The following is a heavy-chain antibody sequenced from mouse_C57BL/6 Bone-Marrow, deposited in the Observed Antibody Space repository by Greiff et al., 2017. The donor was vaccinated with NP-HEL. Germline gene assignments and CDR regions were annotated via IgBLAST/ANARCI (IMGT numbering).Heavy chain of an antibody. D-gene: IGHD2-10*02. CDR2: INYDGSST. Sequence: EVKVEESEGGLVQPGSSMKLSCTASGFTFSDYYMAWVRQVPEKGLEWVANINYDGSSTYYLDSLKSRFIISRANAKNILYLQMSSLKSEDTATYYCAREGYGCLDYWGQGTTLTVSS. CDR1: GFTFSDYY. V-gene: IGHV5-16*01. CDR3: AREGYGCLDY. J-gene: IGHJ2*01.